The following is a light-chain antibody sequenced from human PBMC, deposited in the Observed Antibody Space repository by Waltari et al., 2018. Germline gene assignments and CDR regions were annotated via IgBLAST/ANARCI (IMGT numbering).Light chain of an antibody. Sequence: QSALTQPASVSGSPGQSITISCPGSRSDVGTYDLVPWYQQHPGKAPKPLIYEVTKRPSGVPDRFSGSKSGNTASLTISGLQAADEADYYCCSCAGVTPYVLFGGGTKVTVL. J-gene: IGLJ2*01. V-gene: IGLV2-23*02. CDR3: CSCAGVTPYVL. CDR1: RSDVGTYDL. CDR2: EVT.